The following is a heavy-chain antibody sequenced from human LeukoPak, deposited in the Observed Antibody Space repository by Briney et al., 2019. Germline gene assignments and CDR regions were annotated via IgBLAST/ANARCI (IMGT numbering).Heavy chain of an antibody. J-gene: IGHJ5*02. Sequence: GGSLRLSCAASGFTFSSFFMNWVRQAPGKGLEWVSYISTSSTTMYYADSVKGRFTISRDDAKNSLYLQMNSLRAEDTAVYYCTRTYCSSTSCYTELFDPWGQGTLVTVSS. CDR1: GFTFSSFF. D-gene: IGHD2-2*02. V-gene: IGHV3-48*04. CDR2: ISTSSTTM. CDR3: TRTYCSSTSCYTELFDP.